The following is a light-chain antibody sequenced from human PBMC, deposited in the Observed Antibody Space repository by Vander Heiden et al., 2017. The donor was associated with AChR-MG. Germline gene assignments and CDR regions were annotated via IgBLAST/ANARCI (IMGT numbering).Light chain of an antibody. CDR2: EVS. Sequence: QSALTQPASVSGSPGPSITITCKGTSSDVGNYNYVSWYQQHPGKAPKVLIYEVSNRPSGVSNRFSGSKSGNTASLTISGLQAEDEAEYYCNSYTSDNTYVFGRGTKVTVL. V-gene: IGLV2-14*01. CDR3: NSYTSDNTYV. J-gene: IGLJ1*01. CDR1: SSDVGNYNY.